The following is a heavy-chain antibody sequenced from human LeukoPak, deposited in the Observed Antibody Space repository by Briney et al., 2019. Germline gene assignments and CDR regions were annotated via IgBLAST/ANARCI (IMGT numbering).Heavy chain of an antibody. CDR1: GFTFSSYA. Sequence: GGSLRLSCAASGFTFSSYAMHWVRQAPGKGLEYVSAITSNGDKTYYVNSVKGRFTISRDNSKNTLYLQMGSLRIEDMAVYYCARGGATTLFDYWGQGTLVTVSS. D-gene: IGHD1-26*01. V-gene: IGHV3-64*01. CDR2: ITSNGDKT. J-gene: IGHJ4*02. CDR3: ARGGATTLFDY.